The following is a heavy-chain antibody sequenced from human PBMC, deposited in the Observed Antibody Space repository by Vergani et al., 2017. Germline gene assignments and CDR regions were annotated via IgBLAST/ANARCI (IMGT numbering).Heavy chain of an antibody. CDR1: GFTFSSSG. J-gene: IGHJ4*02. CDR2: IWYDGSNK. CDR3: ARTNSGFDY. V-gene: IGHV3-33*01. Sequence: QVQLVESGGGVVHPGRSLRLSCAASGFTFSSSGMDWVRQSLGKGLEWVAVIWYDGSNKYYADFVKGRFTISRDNSKNTLYLQMNSLRAEDTAVYYCARTNSGFDYWGQGTLVTVSS. D-gene: IGHD2-8*01.